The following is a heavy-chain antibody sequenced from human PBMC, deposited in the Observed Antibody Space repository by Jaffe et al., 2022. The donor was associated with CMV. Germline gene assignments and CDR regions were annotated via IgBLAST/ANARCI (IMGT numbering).Heavy chain of an antibody. CDR2: IYPGDSDT. CDR1: GYSFTSYW. V-gene: IGHV5-51*01. J-gene: IGHJ4*02. CDR3: ARPVHTAMVRGDYFDY. Sequence: EVQLVQSGAEVKKPGESLKISCKGSGYSFTSYWIGWVRQMPGKGLEWMGIIYPGDSDTRYSPSFQGQVTISADKSISTAYLQWSSLKASDTAMYYCARPVHTAMVRGDYFDYWGQGTLVTVSS. D-gene: IGHD5-18*01.